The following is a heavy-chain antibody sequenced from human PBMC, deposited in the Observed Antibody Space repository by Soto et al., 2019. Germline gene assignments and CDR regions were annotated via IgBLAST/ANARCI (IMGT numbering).Heavy chain of an antibody. J-gene: IGHJ6*02. CDR2: ISYDGSNK. Sequence: GGFLRLSCAASGFTFSSYGMHWVRQAPGKGLEWVAVISYDGSNKYYADSVKGRFTISRDNSKNTLYLQMNSLRAEDTAVYYCARSGYSYGYDSYYYYGMDVWGQGTTVTVSS. V-gene: IGHV3-30*03. CDR1: GFTFSSYG. CDR3: ARSGYSYGYDSYYYYGMDV. D-gene: IGHD5-18*01.